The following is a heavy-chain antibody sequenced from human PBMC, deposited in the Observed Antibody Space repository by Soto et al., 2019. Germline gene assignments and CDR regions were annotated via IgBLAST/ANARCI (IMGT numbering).Heavy chain of an antibody. J-gene: IGHJ6*01. CDR1: GGTFSNYA. Sequence: QVQLVQSGAEVKKPGSSVKVSCKASGGTFSNYALISWVRQAPGQGLEWMGGIIPIDATVNYAQTFQGRLTITADESTTTAYMDLGSLRSEDTAVYYCARDLLGFAYTYGDVGGQGTTVTVSS. CDR2: IIPIDATV. D-gene: IGHD3-10*01. V-gene: IGHV1-69*12. CDR3: ARDLLGFAYTYGDV.